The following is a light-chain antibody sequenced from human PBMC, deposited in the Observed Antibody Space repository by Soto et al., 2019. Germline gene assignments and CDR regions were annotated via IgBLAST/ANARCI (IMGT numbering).Light chain of an antibody. J-gene: IGLJ2*01. CDR3: SSYAGSDTLV. CDR1: SSDVGGYDY. CDR2: EVY. V-gene: IGLV2-8*01. Sequence: QSVLTQPPSASGSPGQSVAISCTGTSSDVGGYDYVSWFQQHPGKAPKLMIYEVYNRPSGVPDRFSGSKSGNTASLTVSGLQAEDEADYYCSSYAGSDTLVFGGGTQLTVL.